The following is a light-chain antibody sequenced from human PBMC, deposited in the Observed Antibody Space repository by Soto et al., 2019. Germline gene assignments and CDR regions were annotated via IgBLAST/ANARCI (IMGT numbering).Light chain of an antibody. CDR1: QSVSSSY. J-gene: IGKJ2*02. Sequence: EIVLTQSRGTLSLSPGERATLSCRASQSVSSSYLAWYQQKPGQAPSLLIYGASSRATGIPDRFSGSGSGTDFTLTISRLEPEDFAVYYCQQYGSSPRTFGQGTKLEIK. V-gene: IGKV3-20*01. CDR2: GAS. CDR3: QQYGSSPRT.